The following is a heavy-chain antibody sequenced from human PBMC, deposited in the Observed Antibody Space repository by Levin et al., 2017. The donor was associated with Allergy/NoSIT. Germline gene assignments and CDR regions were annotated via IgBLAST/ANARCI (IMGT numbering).Heavy chain of an antibody. CDR2: IYYSGNT. V-gene: IGHV4-61*01. CDR1: GGSVNSGFYY. Sequence: SETLSLTCSVSGGSVNSGFYYWSWVRQPPGKALEWIGDIYYSGNTNYNPSLKSRVTISVDTSKNQFSLKLNSVTAADTAVYYCARDRSRYCSGTNCYTGGRLLGFYGLDVWGQGTTVTVSS. J-gene: IGHJ6*02. CDR3: ARDRSRYCSGTNCYTGGRLLGFYGLDV. D-gene: IGHD2-2*02.